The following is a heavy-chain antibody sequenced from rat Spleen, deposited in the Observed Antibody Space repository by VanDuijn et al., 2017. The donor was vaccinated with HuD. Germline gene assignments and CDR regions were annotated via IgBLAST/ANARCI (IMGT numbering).Heavy chain of an antibody. J-gene: IGHJ2*01. CDR1: GFTYSNYV. CDR3: ARRYDFDY. CDR2: ISTGGGNT. V-gene: IGHV5-25*01. Sequence: EVQLVESGGGLVQPGRSLKLSCAASGFTYSNYVMAWVRQAPTKGLEWVASISTGGGNTYYRDSVKGRFTISRDNAKSTLFLQMDSLWSEDTASYYCARRYDFDYWGQGVMVTVPS. D-gene: IGHD1-7*01.